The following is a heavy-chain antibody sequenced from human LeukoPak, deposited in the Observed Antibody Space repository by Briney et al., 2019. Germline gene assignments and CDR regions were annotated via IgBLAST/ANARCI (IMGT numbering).Heavy chain of an antibody. Sequence: GGSLRLSCAASGFTVSSNYMGWVRQAPGKGLEWVSVIYSGGSTYYADSVKGRFTISRDNSKNTLYLQMNSLRAEDTAVYYCARDMGSFGMDVWGKGTTVTVSS. V-gene: IGHV3-53*01. CDR1: GFTVSSNY. J-gene: IGHJ6*04. CDR3: ARDMGSFGMDV. D-gene: IGHD3-10*01. CDR2: IYSGGST.